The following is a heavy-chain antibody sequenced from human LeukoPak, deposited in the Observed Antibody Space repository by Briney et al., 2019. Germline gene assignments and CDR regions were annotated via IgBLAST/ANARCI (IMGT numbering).Heavy chain of an antibody. CDR1: GGTFSSYA. D-gene: IGHD1-7*01. V-gene: IGHV1-69*04. J-gene: IGHJ6*02. CDR3: ARGLLELTPTGFESVSYYYYRLDV. CDR2: IIPILGIA. Sequence: SVKVSCKASGGTFSSYAISWVRQAPGQGLEWMGRIIPILGIANYAQKSQGRVTITADKSTSTAYMELSSLRSEDTAVYYCARGLLELTPTGFESVSYYYYRLDVWGQGTTVTVYS.